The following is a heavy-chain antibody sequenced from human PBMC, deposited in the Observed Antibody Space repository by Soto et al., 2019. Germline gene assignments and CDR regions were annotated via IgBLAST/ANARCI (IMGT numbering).Heavy chain of an antibody. CDR2: ISGSGGST. Sequence: EVQLLESGGGLVQPGGSLRLSCAASGFTFSSYAMSWVRQAPGKGLELVSAISGSGGSTDYADSVKGRFTISRDNSKNQMYLQIKSLRAKETAVYYCATDIVSSSRWSLRDGDFFHYWGQGTLVTVSS. J-gene: IGHJ4*02. D-gene: IGHD6-19*01. CDR1: GFTFSSYA. CDR3: ATDIVSSSRWSLRDGDFFHY. V-gene: IGHV3-23*01.